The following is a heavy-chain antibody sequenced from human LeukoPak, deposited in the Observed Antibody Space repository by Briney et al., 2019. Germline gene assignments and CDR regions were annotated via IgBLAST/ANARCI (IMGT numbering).Heavy chain of an antibody. CDR1: GGSISSGSYY. V-gene: IGHV4-39*01. D-gene: IGHD3-3*01. J-gene: IGHJ3*02. CDR2: IYYSGST. CDR3: ARREGVSYYDFWSGPSRAFDI. Sequence: SQTLSLTCTVSGGSISSGSYYWSWIRQPPGKGLEWIGSIYYSGSTYYNPSLKSRVTISVDTSKNRFSLKLSSVTAADTAVYYCARREGVSYYDFWSGPSRAFDIWGQGTMVTVSS.